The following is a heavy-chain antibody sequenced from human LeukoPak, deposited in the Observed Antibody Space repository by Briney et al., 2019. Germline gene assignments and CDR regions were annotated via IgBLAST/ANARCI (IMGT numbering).Heavy chain of an antibody. CDR3: ARDLGERGYSYRYGSDY. Sequence: ASVKVSCKASGYTFTGYYMHWVRQARGQGLEWMGWINPNSGGTNYAQKFQGRVTMTRDTSISTAYMELSRLRSDDTPVYYCARDLGERGYSYRYGSDYWGQGTLVTVSS. CDR2: INPNSGGT. D-gene: IGHD5-18*01. V-gene: IGHV1-2*02. CDR1: GYTFTGYY. J-gene: IGHJ4*02.